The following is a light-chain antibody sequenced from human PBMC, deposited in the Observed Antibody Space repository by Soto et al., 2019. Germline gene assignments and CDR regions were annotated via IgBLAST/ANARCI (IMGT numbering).Light chain of an antibody. J-gene: IGLJ2*01. CDR3: GSWDARLNALI. Sequence: QSVLTQPPSVSAAPGQKVTISCSGSSSNIGYFSVSWYQQLPGAAPKFLICVNDNRPSGIPDRFSASQSATSATLAITGLQTGDEADYYRGSWDARLNALIFGGGTKVTVL. CDR1: SSNIGYFS. V-gene: IGLV1-51*01. CDR2: VND.